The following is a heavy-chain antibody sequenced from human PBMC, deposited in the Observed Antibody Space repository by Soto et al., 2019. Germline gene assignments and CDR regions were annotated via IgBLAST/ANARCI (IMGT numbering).Heavy chain of an antibody. CDR1: GGSISSSSYY. D-gene: IGHD3-16*01. CDR2: IYDSGST. Sequence: QLQLQESGPGLVKPSETLSLTCTVSGGSISSSSYYWGWIRQPPGKGLEWIGSIYDSGSTYYHPSLGSRTTTSADTAKTPFTVQLSSMADADTAEYSSGRRDSAPHYGSWGQGTLVTVSS. V-gene: IGHV4-39*01. CDR3: GRRDSAPHYGS. J-gene: IGHJ5*02.